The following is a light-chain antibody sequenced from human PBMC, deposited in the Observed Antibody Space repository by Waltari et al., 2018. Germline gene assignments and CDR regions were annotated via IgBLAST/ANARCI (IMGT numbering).Light chain of an antibody. Sequence: QSALTQPASVSGSPGQSITISCTGTSTAVGGYNHVSRYQQTPGKAPKLLIYDVTKRPLGVSNRYSGSKSGNTASLTISGLQTEDEADYYCSSYAVSNTLFGGGTHLTVL. V-gene: IGLV2-14*01. CDR2: DVT. J-gene: IGLJ3*02. CDR1: STAVGGYNH. CDR3: SSYAVSNTL.